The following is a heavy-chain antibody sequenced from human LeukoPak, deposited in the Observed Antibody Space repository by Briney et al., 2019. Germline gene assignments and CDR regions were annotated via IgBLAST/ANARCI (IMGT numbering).Heavy chain of an antibody. J-gene: IGHJ3*02. V-gene: IGHV1-69*04. D-gene: IGHD3-3*01. CDR1: GGTFSSYA. CDR2: INPILGIA. Sequence: ASVKVSCKASGGTFSSYAISWVRQAPGQGLEWMGRINPILGIANYAQKFQGRVTITADKSTSTACMELSSLRSEDTAVYYCARGRQNSDFWSGYSHDAFDIWGQGTMVTVSS. CDR3: ARGRQNSDFWSGYSHDAFDI.